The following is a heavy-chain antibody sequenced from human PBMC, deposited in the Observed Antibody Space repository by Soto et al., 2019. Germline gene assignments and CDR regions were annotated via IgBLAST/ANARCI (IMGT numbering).Heavy chain of an antibody. CDR1: GFTFSSYW. J-gene: IGHJ4*02. D-gene: IGHD3-22*01. Sequence: GVLKISCAASGFTFSSYWMSWVRQAPGKGLEWVANIKQDGSEKYYVDSVKGRFTISRDNAKNSLYLQMNSLRAEDTAVYYCITMIVVVITTIYFDYWGQGTLVTVSS. CDR3: ITMIVVVITTIYFDY. CDR2: IKQDGSEK. V-gene: IGHV3-7*01.